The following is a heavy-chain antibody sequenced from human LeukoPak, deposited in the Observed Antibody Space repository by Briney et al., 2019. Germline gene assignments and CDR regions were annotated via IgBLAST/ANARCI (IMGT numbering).Heavy chain of an antibody. CDR2: IIPIFGTA. CDR1: GGTFSSYA. D-gene: IGHD4-23*01. J-gene: IGHJ3*02. CDR3: ASEFDGGNSGNAFDI. Sequence: SVKVSCKASGGTFSSYAISWVRQAPGQGLEWMGGIIPIFGTANYAQEFQGRVTITADESTSTAYMELSSLRSEDTAVYYCASEFDGGNSGNAFDIWGQGTMVTVSS. V-gene: IGHV1-69*13.